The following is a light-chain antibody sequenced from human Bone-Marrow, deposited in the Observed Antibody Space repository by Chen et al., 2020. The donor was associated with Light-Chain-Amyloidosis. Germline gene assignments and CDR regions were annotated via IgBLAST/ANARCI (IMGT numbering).Light chain of an antibody. J-gene: IGLJ2*01. CDR2: RDT. CDR3: QSADSSGTYEVI. CDR1: DLPTKY. Sequence: SYELTQPPSVAVSPGQKARITCSGDDLPTKYAYWYQQKPGQAPVLVIHRDTERPSGISERFSGSSSGTTATWTISEVQAADEADYHCQSADSSGTYEVIFGGGTKLTVL. V-gene: IGLV3-25*03.